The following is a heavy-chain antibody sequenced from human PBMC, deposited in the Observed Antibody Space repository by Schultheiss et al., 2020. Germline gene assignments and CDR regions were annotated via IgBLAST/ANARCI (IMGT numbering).Heavy chain of an antibody. Sequence: GGSLRLSCAASGFTFSSYSMNWVRQAPGKGLEWVSYISSSGSTIYYADSVKGRFTISRENAKNSLYLQMNSLRAGDTALYYCAKDGYYDSSGYYYFDYWGQGTLVTVSS. CDR1: GFTFSSYS. V-gene: IGHV3-48*01. J-gene: IGHJ4*02. CDR3: AKDGYYDSSGYYYFDY. CDR2: ISSSGSTI. D-gene: IGHD3-22*01.